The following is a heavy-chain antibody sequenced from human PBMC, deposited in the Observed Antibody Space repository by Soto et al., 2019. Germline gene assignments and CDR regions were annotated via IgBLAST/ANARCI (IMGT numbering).Heavy chain of an antibody. J-gene: IGHJ4*02. D-gene: IGHD6-13*01. Sequence: EVQLLESGGGLVQPGGSLRLSCAASGFTFSSYAMNWVRQAPGKGPEWVSVISGSDGSTYYADSVKGRFTISRDNSKNTRNRQMNSLRAEDTAVYYCATRSSSWYFDYRGQGTLVTVSS. CDR2: ISGSDGST. CDR1: GFTFSSYA. CDR3: ATRSSSWYFDY. V-gene: IGHV3-23*01.